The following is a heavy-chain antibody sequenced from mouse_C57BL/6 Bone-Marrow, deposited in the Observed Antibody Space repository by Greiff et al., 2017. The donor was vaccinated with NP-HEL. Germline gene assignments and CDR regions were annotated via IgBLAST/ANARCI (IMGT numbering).Heavy chain of an antibody. V-gene: IGHV14-4*01. CDR3: TSGYGYAMDY. D-gene: IGHD2-2*01. CDR2: IDPENGDT. J-gene: IGHJ4*01. CDR1: GFNIKDDY. Sequence: VQLQQSGAELVRPGASVKLSCTASGFNIKDDYMHWVKQRPEQGLEWIGWIDPENGDTEYASKFQGKATITADKSSNTAYLQLSSLTSEDTAVYYCTSGYGYAMDYWGQGTSVTVSS.